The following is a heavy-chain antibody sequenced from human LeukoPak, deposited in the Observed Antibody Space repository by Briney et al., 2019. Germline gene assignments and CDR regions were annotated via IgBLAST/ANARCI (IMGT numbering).Heavy chain of an antibody. CDR1: GGTFSSYA. Sequence: SVKVSCKASGGTFSSYATSWVRQAPGQGLEWMGGIIPIFGTVNHAQKFQGRVTITADKSTSTAYMELSSLRSEDTAVYYCARGNGYYESSGYYFDYWGQGTLVTVSS. D-gene: IGHD3-22*01. CDR3: ARGNGYYESSGYYFDY. CDR2: IIPIFGTV. V-gene: IGHV1-69*06. J-gene: IGHJ4*02.